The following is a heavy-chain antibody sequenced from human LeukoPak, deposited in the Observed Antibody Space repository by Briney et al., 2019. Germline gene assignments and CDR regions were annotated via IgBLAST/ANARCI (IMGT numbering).Heavy chain of an antibody. J-gene: IGHJ4*02. CDR1: RYTSSSYC. V-gene: IGHV3-21*01. CDR3: VRVRRNIDTSGFYYYYDF. D-gene: IGHD3-22*01. Sequence: PGGSLRLSCAAYRYTSSSYCTNWVRQAPGKGLEWVSSISVRSNYIYYADSVRGRFRISRDDARESLYLQMNSLRAEDTAVYYCVRVRRNIDTSGFYYYYDFWGQGTLVTVSS. CDR2: ISVRSNYI.